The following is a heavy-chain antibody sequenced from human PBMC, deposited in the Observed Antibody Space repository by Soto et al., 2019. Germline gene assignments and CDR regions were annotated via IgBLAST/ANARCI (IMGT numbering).Heavy chain of an antibody. J-gene: IGHJ5*02. V-gene: IGHV3-48*02. CDR3: AMIRQLDWGWFDP. D-gene: IGHD6-6*01. CDR1: GFTFSSYS. CDR2: ISSSSSTI. Sequence: EVQLVESGGGLVQPGGSLRLSCAASGFTFSSYSMNWVRQAPGKGLEWVSYISSSSSTIYYADSVKGRFTISRDNAKNSLYLQMNSLRDEDTAVYYCAMIRQLDWGWFDPWGQGTLVTVSS.